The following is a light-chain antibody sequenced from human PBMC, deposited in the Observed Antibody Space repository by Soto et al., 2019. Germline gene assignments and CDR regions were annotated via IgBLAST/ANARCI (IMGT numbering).Light chain of an antibody. Sequence: DIQLTQSPSFLSASVGDRVTITCRASQGISSYLAWYQQKQGKAPKILIYAASTLQIGVTSRFSGSGSGPEFTLTISSQQPEDFATSYCHQINSYPPWTFGQGTKLEIK. CDR3: HQINSYPPWT. CDR2: AAS. V-gene: IGKV1-9*01. CDR1: QGISSY. J-gene: IGKJ2*02.